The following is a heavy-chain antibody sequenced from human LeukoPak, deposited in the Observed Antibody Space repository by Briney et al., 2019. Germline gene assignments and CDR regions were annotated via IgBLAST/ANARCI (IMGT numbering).Heavy chain of an antibody. Sequence: SETLSLTCTVSGGSISSSYYYWGWIRQPPGKGLEWIGYIYHSGSTYYNPSLKSRVTISVDRSKNQFSLKLSSVTAADTAVYYCARGSNYYYGMDVWGQGTTVTVSS. J-gene: IGHJ6*02. CDR3: ARGSNYYYGMDV. D-gene: IGHD3-10*01. V-gene: IGHV4-39*07. CDR1: GGSISSSYYY. CDR2: IYHSGST.